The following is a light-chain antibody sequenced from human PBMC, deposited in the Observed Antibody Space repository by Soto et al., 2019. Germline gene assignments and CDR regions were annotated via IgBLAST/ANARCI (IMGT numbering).Light chain of an antibody. Sequence: DIQLTQSPSFLSASVGDRVTITCRASQSISSWLAWYQQKPGKVPKLLIYDASNLGSGVPSRFSGSGSGTDFTLTISGLQPDDFTTYYCQQYTSYSRAFGQGTKVDIK. J-gene: IGKJ1*01. CDR3: QQYTSYSRA. CDR1: QSISSW. V-gene: IGKV1-5*01. CDR2: DAS.